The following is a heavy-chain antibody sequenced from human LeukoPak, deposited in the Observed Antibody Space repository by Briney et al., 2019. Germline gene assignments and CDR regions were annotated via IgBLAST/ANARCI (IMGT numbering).Heavy chain of an antibody. J-gene: IGHJ6*03. CDR3: ARMVRGVIRASYYMDV. V-gene: IGHV4-4*07. Sequence: SETLSLTCTVSGGSISSYYRSWIRQPAGKGLEWIGRIYTSGSTNYNPSLKSRVTMSVDTSKNQFSLKLSSVTAADTAVYYCARMVRGVIRASYYMDVWGKGTTVTISS. CDR1: GGSISSYY. CDR2: IYTSGST. D-gene: IGHD3-10*01.